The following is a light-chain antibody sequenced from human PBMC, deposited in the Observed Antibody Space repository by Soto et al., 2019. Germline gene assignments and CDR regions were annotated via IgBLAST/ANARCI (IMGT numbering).Light chain of an antibody. J-gene: IGLJ1*01. V-gene: IGLV2-14*01. Sequence: QSVLTQPASVSGSPGQSITISCTGTSSDVGGYNYVSWYQQHPGKAPKLMIYDVSNRPSGVSNRFSGSKSGNTASLTISGLQAEDEADYYCSSYTSSSTHYVFGNGTKLTVL. CDR3: SSYTSSSTHYV. CDR1: SSDVGGYNY. CDR2: DVS.